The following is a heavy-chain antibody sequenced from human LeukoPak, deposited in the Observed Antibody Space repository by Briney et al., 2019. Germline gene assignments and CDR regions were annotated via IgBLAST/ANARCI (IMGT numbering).Heavy chain of an antibody. CDR2: ISGSGGST. D-gene: IGHD3-22*01. Sequence: GGSLRLSCAVSGVTLSHYGMSWVRQAPGQGLELVAGISGSGGSTNYADSVKGRFTISRDSPKNTLYLQMNSLRAEDTAVYFCAKRGVVIRVILVGFHKEANYFDSWGQGALVTVSS. CDR3: AKRGVVIRVILVGFHKEANYFDS. V-gene: IGHV3-23*01. CDR1: GVTLSHYG. J-gene: IGHJ4*02.